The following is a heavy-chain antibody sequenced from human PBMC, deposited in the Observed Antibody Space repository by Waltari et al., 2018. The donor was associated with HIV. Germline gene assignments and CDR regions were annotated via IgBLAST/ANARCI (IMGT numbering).Heavy chain of an antibody. V-gene: IGHV3-30*18. CDR3: AKDFLGYYDSSGLGRIEI. Sequence: QVQLVESGGGVVQPGRSLRLSCVASGFHFSSSGMHWVRQAPGKGLEWVAVMSFDGSSNYYADSLKGRFTISRDNSKNTLYLQMNSLRAEDTAVYYCAKDFLGYYDSSGLGRIEIWGQGTMVTVSS. CDR1: GFHFSSSG. D-gene: IGHD3-22*01. J-gene: IGHJ3*02. CDR2: MSFDGSSN.